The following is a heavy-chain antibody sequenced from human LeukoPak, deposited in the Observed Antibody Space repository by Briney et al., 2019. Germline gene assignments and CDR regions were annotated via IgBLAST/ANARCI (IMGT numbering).Heavy chain of an antibody. D-gene: IGHD3-3*01. CDR3: ARDFSAFDI. V-gene: IGHV3-7*05. CDR2: IKQDGSEK. CDR1: GFTVSSYW. J-gene: IGHJ3*02. Sequence: PGGSLRLSCAASGFTVSSYWMNWVRQAPGKGLEWVANIKQDGSEKYYVDSVKGRFTISRDSAKNSLYLQMNSLRAEDTAVYYCARDFSAFDIWGQGTMVTVSS.